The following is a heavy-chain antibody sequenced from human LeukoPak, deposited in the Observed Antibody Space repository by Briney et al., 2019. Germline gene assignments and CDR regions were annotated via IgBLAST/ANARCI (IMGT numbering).Heavy chain of an antibody. CDR1: GFTFSDYY. CDR2: ISSSSSYT. CDR3: AKLVIISSGAFDI. D-gene: IGHD3-9*01. V-gene: IGHV3-11*06. J-gene: IGHJ3*02. Sequence: GGSLRLSCAASGFTFSDYYMNWIRQAPGKGLEWVSYISSSSSYTNYADSVKGRFTISRDNAKNSLYLQMNSLRAKDTAVYYCAKLVIISSGAFDIWGQGTMVTVSS.